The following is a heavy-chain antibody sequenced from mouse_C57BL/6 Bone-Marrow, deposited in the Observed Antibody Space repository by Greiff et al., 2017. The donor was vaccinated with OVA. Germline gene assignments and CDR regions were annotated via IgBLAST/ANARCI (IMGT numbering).Heavy chain of an antibody. CDR3: TRGYSKYYAMDY. CDR2: IDPETGGT. V-gene: IGHV1-15*01. Sequence: QVQLQQSGAELVRPGASVTLSCKASGYTFTDYEMHWVKQTPVHGLEWIGAIDPETGGTAYNQKFKGKALLTADKSSSTAYMELRSLTSEDSAVYYCTRGYSKYYAMDYWGQGTSVTVSS. J-gene: IGHJ4*01. CDR1: GYTFTDYE. D-gene: IGHD2-5*01.